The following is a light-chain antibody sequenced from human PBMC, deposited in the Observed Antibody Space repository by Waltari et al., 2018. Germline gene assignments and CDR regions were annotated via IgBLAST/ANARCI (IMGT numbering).Light chain of an antibody. J-gene: IGKJ2*01. V-gene: IGKV1-39*01. CDR2: AAS. Sequence: DIQMTQSPSSLSASVGDRVTITCLASQTISRYFNWYQKKPGKAPKLLYYAASTLQSGVPAMFSGSGSGTDFILTSSSLQPEDFATYYCQQTHSIPFTFGQGTKVEI. CDR3: QQTHSIPFT. CDR1: QTISRY.